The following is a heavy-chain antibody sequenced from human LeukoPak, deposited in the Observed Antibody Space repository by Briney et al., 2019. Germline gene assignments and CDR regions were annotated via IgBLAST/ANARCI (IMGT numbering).Heavy chain of an antibody. CDR3: ASYYGSGSDDY. V-gene: IGHV3-21*01. Sequence: GGSLRLSRAASGFTFTNFWMNWVRQAPGKGLEWVSFISSSSTYTHYADSVRGRFTISRDNAKNSLYLQMNSLRAEDTAVYYCASYYGSGSDDYWGQGTLVTVSS. D-gene: IGHD3-10*01. CDR1: GFTFTNFW. CDR2: ISSSSTYT. J-gene: IGHJ4*02.